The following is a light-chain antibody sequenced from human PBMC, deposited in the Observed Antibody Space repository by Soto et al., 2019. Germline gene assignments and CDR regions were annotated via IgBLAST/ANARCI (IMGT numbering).Light chain of an antibody. Sequence: DIQLTQSPSFLSASVGDRVTITCRASQGISSYLAWYQQKPGKAPKLLIYAASTLQSGVPSRFSGSGSGTEFTLTISSLQPEDLATYYCQQLNSYPRTFGQGTQVAIK. CDR3: QQLNSYPRT. V-gene: IGKV1-9*01. J-gene: IGKJ1*01. CDR2: AAS. CDR1: QGISSY.